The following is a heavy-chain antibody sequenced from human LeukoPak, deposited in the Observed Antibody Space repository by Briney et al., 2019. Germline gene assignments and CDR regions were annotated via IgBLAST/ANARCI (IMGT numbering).Heavy chain of an antibody. J-gene: IGHJ5*02. V-gene: IGHV1-69*04. CDR2: IIPILGIA. D-gene: IGHD3-22*01. CDR1: GGTFSSYA. CDR3: ARAAITMIVVVTKPNNWFDP. Sequence: GASVKVSCKASGGTFSSYAISWVRQAPGQGLEWMGRIIPILGIANYAQKFQGRVTMTRDTSISTAYMELSRLRSDDTAVYYCARAAITMIVVVTKPNNWFDPWGQGTLVTVSS.